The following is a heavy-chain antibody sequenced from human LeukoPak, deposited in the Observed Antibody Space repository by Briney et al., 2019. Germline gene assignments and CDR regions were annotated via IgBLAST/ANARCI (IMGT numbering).Heavy chain of an antibody. CDR3: ARGIYGSGSYSWWFDP. Sequence: SQTLSLTCVVSGGSISSGGYSWSWIRQPPGKGLEWIGYIYHSGSTYYNPSLKSRVTISVDRSKNQFSLKLSSVTAADTAVYYCARGIYGSGSYSWWFDPWGQGTLVTVSS. D-gene: IGHD3-10*01. J-gene: IGHJ5*02. CDR2: IYHSGST. V-gene: IGHV4-30-2*01. CDR1: GGSISSGGYS.